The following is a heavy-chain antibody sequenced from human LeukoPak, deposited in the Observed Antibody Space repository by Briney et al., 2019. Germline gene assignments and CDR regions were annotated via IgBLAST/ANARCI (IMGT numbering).Heavy chain of an antibody. CDR3: ARAPRNYGSGSYYPY. CDR1: GGSISSSSYY. J-gene: IGHJ4*02. CDR2: IYYSGST. Sequence: PSETLSLTCTVSGGSISSSSYYWGWIRQPPGKGLEWIGSIYYSGSTYYNPSLKSRVTISVDTSKNQFSLKLSSVTAADTAVYYCARAPRNYGSGSYYPYWGQGTLVTVSS. D-gene: IGHD3-10*01. V-gene: IGHV4-39*07.